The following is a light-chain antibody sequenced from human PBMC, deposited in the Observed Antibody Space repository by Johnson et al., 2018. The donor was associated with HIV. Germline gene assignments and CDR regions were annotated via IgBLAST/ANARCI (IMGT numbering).Light chain of an antibody. CDR3: GTWDSSLSAVV. Sequence: QSVLTQPPSVSAAPGQKVTISCSGSNSNIGNNYVSWYQQIPGTAPKLLIYDNNKRPSGIPDRFSGSKSGTSATLGITGLQTGDEADYYCGTWDSSLSAVVFGTGTKVTVL. J-gene: IGLJ1*01. CDR1: NSNIGNNY. CDR2: DNN. V-gene: IGLV1-51*01.